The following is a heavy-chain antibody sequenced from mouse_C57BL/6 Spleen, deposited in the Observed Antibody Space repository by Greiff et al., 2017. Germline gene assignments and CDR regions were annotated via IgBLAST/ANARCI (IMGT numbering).Heavy chain of an antibody. V-gene: IGHV1-52*01. CDR3: ARSRGAIYYDYDGYVDV. D-gene: IGHD2-4*01. J-gene: IGHJ1*03. CDR2: IDPSDSET. Sequence: VQLQQPGAELVRPGSSVKLSCKASGYTFTSYWMHWVKQRPIQGLEWIGNIDPSDSETHYNQKFKDKATLTVDKSSSTAYMQLSSLTSEDSAVYNCARSRGAIYYDYDGYVDVWGTGTTVTVSS. CDR1: GYTFTSYW.